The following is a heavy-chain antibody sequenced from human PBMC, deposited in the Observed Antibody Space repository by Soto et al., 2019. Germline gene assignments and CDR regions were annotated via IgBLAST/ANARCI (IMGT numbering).Heavy chain of an antibody. CDR1: GGSISSYY. V-gene: IGHV4-59*01. D-gene: IGHD5-12*01. CDR2: IYYSGST. CDR3: ARLDPYSGYEIDY. Sequence: PSETLSLTCTVPGGSISSYYWSWIRQPPGKGLEWIGYIYYSGSTNYNPSLKSRVTISVDTSKNQFSLKLSSVTAADTAVYYCARLDPYSGYEIDYWGQGTPVTVSS. J-gene: IGHJ4*02.